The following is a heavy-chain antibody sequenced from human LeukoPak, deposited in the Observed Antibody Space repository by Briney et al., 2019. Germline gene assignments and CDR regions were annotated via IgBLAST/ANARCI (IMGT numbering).Heavy chain of an antibody. CDR1: GYTFTSYD. D-gene: IGHD3-22*01. CDR3: ATDRRLDYYDSSGYYPY. Sequence: ASVKVSCKASGYTFTSYDINWVRQATGQGLEWMGWMNPNSGNTGYAQKFQGRVTMTEDTSTDTAYMELSSLRSEDTAVYYCATDRRLDYYDSSGYYPYWGQGTLVTVSS. V-gene: IGHV1-8*01. CDR2: MNPNSGNT. J-gene: IGHJ4*02.